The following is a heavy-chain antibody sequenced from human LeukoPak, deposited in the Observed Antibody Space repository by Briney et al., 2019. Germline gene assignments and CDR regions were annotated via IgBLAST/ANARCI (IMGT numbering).Heavy chain of an antibody. CDR3: ASGGGSDFRYYGMDV. Sequence: PSETLSLTCTVSGGSISSYYWSWIRQPPGKGLEWMGYIYYSGSTNYNPSLKSRVTISVDTPKNQFSLKLSSVTAADTAVYYCASGGGSDFRYYGMDVWGQGTTVTVSS. CDR1: GGSISSYY. D-gene: IGHD2-15*01. V-gene: IGHV4-59*01. J-gene: IGHJ6*02. CDR2: IYYSGST.